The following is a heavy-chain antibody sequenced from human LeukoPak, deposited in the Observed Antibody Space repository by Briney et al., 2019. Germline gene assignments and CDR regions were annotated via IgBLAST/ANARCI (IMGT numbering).Heavy chain of an antibody. D-gene: IGHD3-10*01. CDR1: GFTFSHYA. V-gene: IGHV3-23*01. CDR3: AKNFGSGRGVPYGLDV. CDR2: ISGSGSDT. Sequence: GGSLRLSCAASGFTFSHYAMSWVRQAPGKGLERVSGISGSGSDTFYADSVKGRFTISRDDSMNTLYLQMSALRGEDTALYYCAKNFGSGRGVPYGLDVWGQRTRLTVSS. J-gene: IGHJ6*02.